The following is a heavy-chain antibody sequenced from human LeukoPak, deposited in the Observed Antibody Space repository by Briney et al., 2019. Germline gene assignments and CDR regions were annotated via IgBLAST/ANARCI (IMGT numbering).Heavy chain of an antibody. J-gene: IGHJ4*02. CDR2: IYYSGST. CDR1: GVSISSGDYY. D-gene: IGHD2/OR15-2a*01. Sequence: NTSETLSLTCTVSGVSISSGDYYWSWIRQPPGKGLEWIGYIYYSGSTYYNPSLKSRVTISVDTSKNQFSLKLSSVTAADTAVYYCARDLSESYYFDYWGQGTLVTVSS. V-gene: IGHV4-30-4*08. CDR3: ARDLSESYYFDY.